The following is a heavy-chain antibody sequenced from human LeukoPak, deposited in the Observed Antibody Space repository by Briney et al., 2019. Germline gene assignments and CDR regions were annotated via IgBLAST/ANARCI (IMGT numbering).Heavy chain of an antibody. J-gene: IGHJ4*02. V-gene: IGHV3-21*01. CDR1: GFTLSSYA. CDR2: ISSSSSDI. Sequence: GGSLRLSCIGSGFTLSSYAMNWVCRAPGQGLEWVSSISSSSSDIYYTESVKGRFTISRDNAKNSLYLQMNSLRAEDTAVYYCARDFDDVNSNYYYIPEYWGQGVLVTVSS. D-gene: IGHD3-22*01. CDR3: ARDFDDVNSNYYYIPEY.